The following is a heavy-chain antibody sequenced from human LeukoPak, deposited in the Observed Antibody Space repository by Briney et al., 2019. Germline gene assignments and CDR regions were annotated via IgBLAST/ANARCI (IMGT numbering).Heavy chain of an antibody. CDR1: GFTFSHYA. V-gene: IGHV3-33*06. Sequence: PAGGSLRLSCATSGFTFSHYAFHWVRQAPGKGLEWVAVIWYDGSHDTYADSVKGRFTVSRDNSKNMLYLQMNSLRVEDTAVYFCAKEGDYCSSYGCYKRGTDYWGQGTLVSVS. CDR3: AKEGDYCSSYGCYKRGTDY. CDR2: IWYDGSHD. J-gene: IGHJ4*02. D-gene: IGHD2-2*01.